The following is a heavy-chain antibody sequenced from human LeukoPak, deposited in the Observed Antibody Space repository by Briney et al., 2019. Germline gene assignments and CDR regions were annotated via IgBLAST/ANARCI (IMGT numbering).Heavy chain of an antibody. Sequence: ASVKVSCKASGYTFTNYGISWVRQAPGQGLEWMGWISAYNGNTNYAQKLQDRVTMTTDTSTSTAYMELRSLRSDDTAVYYCAREAVLLWFGGSSDAFDIWGQGTMVTVSS. CDR3: AREAVLLWFGGSSDAFDI. J-gene: IGHJ3*02. CDR2: ISAYNGNT. CDR1: GYTFTNYG. V-gene: IGHV1-18*01. D-gene: IGHD3-10*01.